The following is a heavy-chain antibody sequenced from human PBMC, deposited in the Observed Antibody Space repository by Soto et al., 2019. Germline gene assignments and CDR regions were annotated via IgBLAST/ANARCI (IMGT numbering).Heavy chain of an antibody. CDR2: IDPSDSYT. V-gene: IGHV5-10-1*01. J-gene: IGHJ6*02. CDR3: ARHIVVVPAATEIYYYYYGVEV. CDR1: RYSFTSYW. D-gene: IGHD2-2*01. Sequence: GESRKISRKCSRYSFTSYWISWVRQMPGKGREWMGRIDPSDSYTNYSPPFQGHVTISADKSISTAYLQWSSLKASDTAMYYCARHIVVVPAATEIYYYYYGVEVWGQGTTVTGAS.